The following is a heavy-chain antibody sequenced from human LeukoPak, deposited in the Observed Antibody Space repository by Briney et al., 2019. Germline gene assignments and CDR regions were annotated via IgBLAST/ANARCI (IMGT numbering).Heavy chain of an antibody. CDR3: VRGTVVIGTYYFDY. J-gene: IGHJ4*02. V-gene: IGHV4-31*03. Sequence: ASETLSLTCTVSGGSISSGGYYWSWIRQHPGKGLEWIGYIYYSGSTYYNPSLKSRVTISVDTSKNQFSLKLSSVTAADTAVYYCVRGTVVIGTYYFDYWGQGTLVTVSS. CDR1: GGSISSGGYY. D-gene: IGHD2-15*01. CDR2: IYYSGST.